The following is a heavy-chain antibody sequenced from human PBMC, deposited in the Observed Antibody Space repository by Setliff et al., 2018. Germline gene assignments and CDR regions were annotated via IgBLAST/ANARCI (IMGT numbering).Heavy chain of an antibody. V-gene: IGHV7-4-1*02. CDR2: INTRTGNP. D-gene: IGHD4-17*01. CDR3: ARAVRGYYDFYYMDA. CDR1: GYTLTTYF. Sequence: GASVKVSCKASGYTLTTYFMNWVRQAPGQGLEWMGYINTRTGNPMYAQGFTGRFVFSLDPSVSTAYLQISSLKGEDTAVYYCARAVRGYYDFYYMDAWDKGATVTVS. J-gene: IGHJ6*03.